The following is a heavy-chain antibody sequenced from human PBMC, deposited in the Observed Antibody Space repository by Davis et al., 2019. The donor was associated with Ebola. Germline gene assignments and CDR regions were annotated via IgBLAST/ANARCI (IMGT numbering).Heavy chain of an antibody. D-gene: IGHD4-17*01. CDR2: ISYDGSNK. Sequence: GESLKISCAASGFTFSSYAMHWVRQAPGKGLEWVAVISYDGSNKYYADSVKGRFTISRDNSKNTLYLQMNSLRPEDTAVYYCARALNDGDPNYYYYYGMDVWGQGTTVTVSS. J-gene: IGHJ6*02. CDR1: GFTFSSYA. V-gene: IGHV3-30-3*01. CDR3: ARALNDGDPNYYYYYGMDV.